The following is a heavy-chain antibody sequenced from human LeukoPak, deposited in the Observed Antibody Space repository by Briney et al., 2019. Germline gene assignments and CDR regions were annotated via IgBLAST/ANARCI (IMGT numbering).Heavy chain of an antibody. D-gene: IGHD1-26*01. CDR1: GGSISSNY. V-gene: IGHV4-4*07. CDR2: IYASGST. CDR3: ARGAVGATTD. J-gene: IGHJ4*02. Sequence: PSETLSLTCTVSGGSISSNYWSRIRQPAGKGLEWIGRIYASGSTNYNPSLESRVTMSVDTSKNQFSLKLSSVTAADTAVYYCARGAVGATTDWGQGTLVTVSS.